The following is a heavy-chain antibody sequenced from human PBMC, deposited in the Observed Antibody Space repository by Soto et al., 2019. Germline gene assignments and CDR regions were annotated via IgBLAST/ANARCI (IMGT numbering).Heavy chain of an antibody. Sequence: ASVKVSCKTSGGTFSSYAISWVRQAPGQELEWMGRIIPMFSTANYAQKFQGRVTITADESTSTAYMELSSLRSEDTAVYYCARSRANYYDSRGYYYSTFDYWGQGTLVTVSS. CDR3: ARSRANYYDSRGYYYSTFDY. V-gene: IGHV1-69*13. CDR1: GGTFSSYA. J-gene: IGHJ4*02. CDR2: IIPMFSTA. D-gene: IGHD3-22*01.